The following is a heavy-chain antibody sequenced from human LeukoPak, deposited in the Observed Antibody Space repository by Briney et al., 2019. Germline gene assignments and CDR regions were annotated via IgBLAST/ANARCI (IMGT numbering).Heavy chain of an antibody. J-gene: IGHJ6*04. CDR2: ISSSGSTI. V-gene: IGHV3-48*03. D-gene: IGHD3-10*02. Sequence: GGSLRLSCAASGFTFSSFAMSWIRQAPGKGLEWVSYISSSGSTIYYADSVKGRFTISRDNAKNSLYLQMNSLRAENTAVYYCAELGITMIGGVWGKGTTVTISS. CDR3: AELGITMIGGV. CDR1: GFTFSSFA.